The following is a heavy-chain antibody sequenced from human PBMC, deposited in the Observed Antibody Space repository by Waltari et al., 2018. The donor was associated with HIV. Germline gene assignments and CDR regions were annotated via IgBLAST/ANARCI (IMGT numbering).Heavy chain of an antibody. CDR2: ISFDGSSA. D-gene: IGHD3-22*01. V-gene: IGHV3-30-3*01. J-gene: IGHJ3*02. Sequence: QDQLVESGGGVVQPGRSLRLSCAASGFPFSRYAMHWVRQAPGKGLEGVAVISFDGSSAYYADSVKGRFTISKDNPKNTLYLQMKSLITEDTAVYFCARDSLYSDSSGYYFRPFDMWGQGTMVTVSS. CDR3: ARDSLYSDSSGYYFRPFDM. CDR1: GFPFSRYA.